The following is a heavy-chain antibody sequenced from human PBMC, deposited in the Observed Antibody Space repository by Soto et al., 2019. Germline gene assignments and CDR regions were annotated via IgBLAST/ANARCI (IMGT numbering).Heavy chain of an antibody. Sequence: QVRLQESGPGLVKPSETLSLTCTVSGASISNYYWSWIRQPAGKGLECLGRIYACGTTTYNPSLRSRVTMSVDTSKNQFSLNLNSVTAADTAVYYCARESRSELGTVEYWGQGTLVTVSS. V-gene: IGHV4-4*07. CDR1: GASISNYY. CDR2: IYACGTT. CDR3: ARESRSELGTVEY. J-gene: IGHJ4*02. D-gene: IGHD1-1*01.